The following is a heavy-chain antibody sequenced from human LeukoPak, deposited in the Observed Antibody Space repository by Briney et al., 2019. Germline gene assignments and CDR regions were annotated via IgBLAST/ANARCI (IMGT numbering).Heavy chain of an antibody. CDR2: IIPIFGTT. CDR3: ARWTDAYNNASGHYDYYMDV. D-gene: IGHD3-10*01. V-gene: IGHV1-69*06. J-gene: IGHJ6*03. Sequence: SVKVSCKASGGTFSDDAISWVRQAPRQRLEWMGGIIPIFGTTKYAQTFQDRVTITADTSTNTAYMELSSLTSDDTAVYYCARWTDAYNNASGHYDYYMDVWGKGTTVIVSS. CDR1: GGTFSDDA.